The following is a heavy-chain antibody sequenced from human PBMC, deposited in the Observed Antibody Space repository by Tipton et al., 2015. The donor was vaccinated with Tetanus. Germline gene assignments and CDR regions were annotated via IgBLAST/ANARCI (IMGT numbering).Heavy chain of an antibody. D-gene: IGHD1-26*01. V-gene: IGHV4-59*12. CDR3: ARGGGTVGSIPLYSWLDP. CDR1: GGSISPYY. Sequence: TLSLTCTVSGGSISPYYWSWIRQPPGKGLEWIGYIYYSGSTNYNPSLESRVTISVDTSKNQFSLKLSSATAADTAVYYCARGGGTVGSIPLYSWLDPWGQGTLVTVSS. CDR2: IYYSGST. J-gene: IGHJ5*02.